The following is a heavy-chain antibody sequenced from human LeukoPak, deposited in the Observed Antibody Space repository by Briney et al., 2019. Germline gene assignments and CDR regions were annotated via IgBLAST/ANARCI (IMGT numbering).Heavy chain of an antibody. V-gene: IGHV1-2*02. CDR2: IDPNSGGT. Sequence: GASVNVSCKASGYTFTGYYMHWVRQAPGQGLEGMGWIDPNSGGTKYAQKFQGRVTMTRDTSINTAYMELNRLISDDTAVYYCARNRGGTDRYFQDWGQGTLVTVPS. J-gene: IGHJ1*01. D-gene: IGHD1-26*01. CDR1: GYTFTGYY. CDR3: ARNRGGTDRYFQD.